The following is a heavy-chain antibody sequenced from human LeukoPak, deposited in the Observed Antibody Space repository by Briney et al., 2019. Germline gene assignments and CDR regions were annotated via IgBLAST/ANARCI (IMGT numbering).Heavy chain of an antibody. D-gene: IGHD3-10*01. Sequence: GGSLKLSCVASGFTFSDSHIHWVRQASGKGPEWVGHVRNKVDDNRTAYGASVKGRFTISRDDSKNTAYLQMNSLGTEDTAVYYCSRQEASVHDYWGQGTLVTVSS. CDR2: VRNKVDDNRT. V-gene: IGHV3-73*01. CDR1: GFTFSDSH. CDR3: SRQEASVHDY. J-gene: IGHJ4*02.